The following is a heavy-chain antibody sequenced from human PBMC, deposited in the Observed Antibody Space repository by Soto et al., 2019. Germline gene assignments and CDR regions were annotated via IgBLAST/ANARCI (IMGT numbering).Heavy chain of an antibody. V-gene: IGHV1-69*01. Sequence: QVQLVQSGAEVKKPGSSVKVSCKASGGTFNRYAISWVRQAPGQGLEWMGGIIPIFGIGNDAQRFQGRVTITADESTGTAYMEPGSLRSEDSGGDYCVRSAITVLGLVASPPHYVSEVDVWGQGTTVTVSS. CDR3: VRSAITVLGLVASPPHYVSEVDV. CDR1: GGTFNRYA. CDR2: IIPIFGIG. J-gene: IGHJ6*02. D-gene: IGHD3-3*01.